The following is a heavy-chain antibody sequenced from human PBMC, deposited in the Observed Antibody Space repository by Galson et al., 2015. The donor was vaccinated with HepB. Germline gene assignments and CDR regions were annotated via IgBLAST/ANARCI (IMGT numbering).Heavy chain of an antibody. CDR1: GFTFSSYA. CDR3: ARAALGIAAAAPDY. CDR2: ISYDGSNK. J-gene: IGHJ4*02. D-gene: IGHD6-13*01. Sequence: SLRLSCAASGFTFSSYAMHWVRQAPGKGLEWVAVISYDGSNKYYADSVKGRFTISRDNSKNTLYLQMNSLRAEDTAVYYCARAALGIAAAAPDYWGQGTLVTVSS. V-gene: IGHV3-30*04.